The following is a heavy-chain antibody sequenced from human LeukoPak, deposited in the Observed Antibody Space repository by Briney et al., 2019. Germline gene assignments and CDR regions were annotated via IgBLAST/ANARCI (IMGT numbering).Heavy chain of an antibody. CDR3: ARDSARGRSKIDY. V-gene: IGHV4-39*02. Sequence: SETLSLTCTVSGGSISSGNYYWAWIRQPPGKGLEWIGTMFHNGRTYYNPSLKSRVTISADTSMIHFSLRLSSVTAADTAVYYCARDSARGRSKIDYWGQGTLVTVSS. CDR1: GGSISSGNYY. CDR2: MFHNGRT. D-gene: IGHD3-10*01. J-gene: IGHJ4*02.